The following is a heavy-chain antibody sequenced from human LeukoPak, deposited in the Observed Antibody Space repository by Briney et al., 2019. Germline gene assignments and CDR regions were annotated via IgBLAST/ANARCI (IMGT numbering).Heavy chain of an antibody. CDR2: IRYDGSNK. D-gene: IGHD4-17*01. CDR1: GYTFTSYG. CDR3: AKDPNDYGDYLAFDI. V-gene: IGHV3-30*02. J-gene: IGHJ3*02. Sequence: GGSLRLSCAASGYTFTSYGMHWVRQAPGKGLEWVAFIRYDGSNKYYADSVKGRFTISRDNSKNTLYLQMNSLRAEDTAVYYCAKDPNDYGDYLAFDIWGQGTMVTVSS.